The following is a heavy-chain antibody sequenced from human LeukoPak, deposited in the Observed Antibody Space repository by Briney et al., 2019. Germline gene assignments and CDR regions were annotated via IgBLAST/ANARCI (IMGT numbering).Heavy chain of an antibody. D-gene: IGHD3-10*01. J-gene: IGHJ4*02. CDR2: IYYSGST. CDR1: GGSISSYY. V-gene: IGHV4-59*08. Sequence: SETLSLSCTVSGGSISSYYWSWIRQPPGKGLEWIGFIYYSGSTNYNPSLKSRVTISVDTSKNQFSLKLSSVTAADTAVSYCARGRGPWGYWGQGTLVTVSS. CDR3: ARGRGPWGY.